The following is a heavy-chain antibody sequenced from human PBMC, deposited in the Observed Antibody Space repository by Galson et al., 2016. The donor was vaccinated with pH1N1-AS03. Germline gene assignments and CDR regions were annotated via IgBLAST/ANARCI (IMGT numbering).Heavy chain of an antibody. CDR1: GGTFTSYT. CDR2: FIPILGMA. J-gene: IGHJ5*02. D-gene: IGHD1/OR15-1a*01. Sequence: SVKVSCKASGGTFTSYTFSWVRQAPGQGLEWMGRFIPILGMANYAEKFQDRVAITADTSTRTVSMELSSLRSDDAAVYYCARDRRNTFGLNYWLDPWGQGTLVTVSS. CDR3: ARDRRNTFGLNYWLDP. V-gene: IGHV1-69*04.